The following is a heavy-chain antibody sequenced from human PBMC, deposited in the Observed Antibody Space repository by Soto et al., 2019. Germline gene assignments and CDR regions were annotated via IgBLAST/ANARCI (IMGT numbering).Heavy chain of an antibody. V-gene: IGHV1-69*13. CDR3: ARERADSSSWFYGMDV. J-gene: IGHJ6*02. CDR2: IIPIFGTA. Sequence: GAAVKVCCKASGVTLRSYAISWVRQPPGQGLEWMGGIIPIFGTANYAQKFQGRVTITADESTSTAYMELSSLRSEDTAVYYCARERADSSSWFYGMDVWGQGTTVTVSS. D-gene: IGHD6-13*01. CDR1: GVTLRSYA.